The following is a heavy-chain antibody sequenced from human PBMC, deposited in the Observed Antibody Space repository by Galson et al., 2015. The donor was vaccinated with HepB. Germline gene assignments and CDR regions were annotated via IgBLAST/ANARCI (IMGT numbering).Heavy chain of an antibody. V-gene: IGHV5-51*01. J-gene: IGHJ4*02. CDR1: GYNFTSYW. Sequence: QSGAEVKKPGESLKISCKGSGYNFTSYWIGWVRQMPGKGLEWMGIIYTGDYDTRYSPSFQGQVTTSADKSISTAYLQWSSLKASDTAMYYCARQGRREWEPPGYWGQGTLVTVSS. D-gene: IGHD1-26*01. CDR2: IYTGDYDT. CDR3: ARQGRREWEPPGY.